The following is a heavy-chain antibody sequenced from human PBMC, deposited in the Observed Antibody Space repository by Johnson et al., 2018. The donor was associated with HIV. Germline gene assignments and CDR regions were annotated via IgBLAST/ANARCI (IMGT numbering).Heavy chain of an antibody. V-gene: IGHV3-11*04. CDR3: ARDSTP. CDR2: ISSSGISI. Sequence: SLILSFSSSLFTFSYYYIICILHSPGNFLYFLSYISSSGISIYYIDSVKGRFTISRDNAKNSLYLQMSSLRAEDTAVYFCARDSTPWGQGTMVTVSS. J-gene: IGHJ3*01. CDR1: LFTFSYYY.